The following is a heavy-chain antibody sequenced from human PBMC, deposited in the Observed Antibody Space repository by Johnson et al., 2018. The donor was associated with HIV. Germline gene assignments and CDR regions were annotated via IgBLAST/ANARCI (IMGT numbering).Heavy chain of an antibody. J-gene: IGHJ3*02. Sequence: VQLVESGGGSVKPGGSLRLSCAASGFSFSDYYMSWIRQAPGKGLEWVSVIYSGGSTYYADSVMGRFTISRDNSKNTLYLQMNSLRAEDTAVYYCARGGGDCGGDCFLGAFDIWGQGTMVTVSS. CDR2: IYSGGST. CDR1: GFSFSDYY. CDR3: ARGGGDCGGDCFLGAFDI. D-gene: IGHD2-21*01. V-gene: IGHV3-66*01.